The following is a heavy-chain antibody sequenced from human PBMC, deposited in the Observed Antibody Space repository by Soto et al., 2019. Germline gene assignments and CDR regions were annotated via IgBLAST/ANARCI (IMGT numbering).Heavy chain of an antibody. CDR2: IWYDGSNK. CDR3: ARAPGSSGYSDYFDY. V-gene: IGHV3-33*01. J-gene: IGHJ4*02. CDR1: GFTFSSYG. Sequence: GGSLRLSCAASGFTFSSYGMHWVRQAPGKGLEWVAVIWYDGSNKYYADSVKGRFTISRDNSKNTLYLQMNSLRAEDTAVYYCARAPGSSGYSDYFDYWGQGTLVTVS. D-gene: IGHD3-22*01.